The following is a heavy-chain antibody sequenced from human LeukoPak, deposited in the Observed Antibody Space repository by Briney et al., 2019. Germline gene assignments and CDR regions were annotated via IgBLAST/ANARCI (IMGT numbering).Heavy chain of an antibody. Sequence: GSLGLSCAASGSTFNTDAMTWVRQAPGNRLEWISYISSGSTTTYYADSVRGRFAVSRDNTKKSLYLQMNSLRAEDTAIYYCVRDLYYDSVSWGQGTLVTVSS. D-gene: IGHD3-22*01. CDR2: ISSGSTTT. V-gene: IGHV3-48*03. CDR3: VRDLYYDSVS. CDR1: GSTFNTDA. J-gene: IGHJ4*02.